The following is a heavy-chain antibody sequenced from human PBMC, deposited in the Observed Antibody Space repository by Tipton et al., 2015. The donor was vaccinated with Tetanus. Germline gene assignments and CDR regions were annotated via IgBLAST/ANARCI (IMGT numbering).Heavy chain of an antibody. D-gene: IGHD2-21*02. J-gene: IGHJ5*02. V-gene: IGHV4-61*01. CDR2: ISDSGLT. CDR3: ARTADNWFDP. Sequence: TLSLTCTVSGDSISRGSYNWSWIRQPPGKGLEWLAYISDSGLTNSNYFLKSRITISRDTSKNQFSLNLTSVTAADTAVYYCARTADNWFDPWGQGTLVTVSS. CDR1: GDSISRGSYN.